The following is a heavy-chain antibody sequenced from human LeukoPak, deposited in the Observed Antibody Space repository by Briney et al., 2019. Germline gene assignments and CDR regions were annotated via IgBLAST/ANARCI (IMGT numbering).Heavy chain of an antibody. CDR3: ARDGKQLGLYGMDV. V-gene: IGHV4-39*02. CDR2: IYYSGST. D-gene: IGHD6-13*01. J-gene: IGHJ6*02. Sequence: SETLSLTCTVSGGSISSSSYYWGWIRQPPGKGLEWIGSIYYSGSTYYNPSLKSRVTISVDTSKNQFSLKLSSVTAADTAVYYCARDGKQLGLYGMDVWGQGTTVTVSS. CDR1: GGSISSSSYY.